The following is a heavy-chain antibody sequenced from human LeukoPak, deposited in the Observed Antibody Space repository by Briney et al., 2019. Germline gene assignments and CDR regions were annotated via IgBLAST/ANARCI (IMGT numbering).Heavy chain of an antibody. CDR2: IYTSGST. Sequence: ETLSLTCTVSGGSFSSYYWSWIRQPAGKGLEWIGRIYTSGSTDYNSSLKSRVTMSVDTSKNQVSLKLSSVTAADTAVYYCATGDGYNSFDYWGQGTLVTVSS. CDR3: ATGDGYNSFDY. CDR1: GGSFSSYY. D-gene: IGHD5-24*01. V-gene: IGHV4-4*07. J-gene: IGHJ4*02.